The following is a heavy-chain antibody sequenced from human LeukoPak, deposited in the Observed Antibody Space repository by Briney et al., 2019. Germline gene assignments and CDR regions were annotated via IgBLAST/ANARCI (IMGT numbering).Heavy chain of an antibody. J-gene: IGHJ6*03. CDR2: IYHSGST. CDR3: ASSAYESSGYGGYYMDV. CDR1: GYSISSGYY. V-gene: IGHV4-38-2*02. D-gene: IGHD3-22*01. Sequence: SETLSLTCTVSGYSISSGYYWGWIRQPPGKGLEWIGSIYHSGSTYYNPSLKSRVTISVDTSKNQFSLKLSSVTAADTAVYYCASSAYESSGYGGYYMDVWGKGTTVTVSS.